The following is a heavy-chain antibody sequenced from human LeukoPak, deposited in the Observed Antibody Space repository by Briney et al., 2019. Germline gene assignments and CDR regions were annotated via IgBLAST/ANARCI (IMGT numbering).Heavy chain of an antibody. V-gene: IGHV3-48*03. Sequence: GGSLRLSCAASGFTFSSYEMNWVRQAPGKGLEWVSCISSSGSTIYYADSVKGRFTISRDNAKDSLYLQMNSLRAEDTALYYCASSLLAGIAVAGTGYWGQGTLVTVSS. J-gene: IGHJ4*02. D-gene: IGHD6-19*01. CDR1: GFTFSSYE. CDR3: ASSLLAGIAVAGTGY. CDR2: ISSSGSTI.